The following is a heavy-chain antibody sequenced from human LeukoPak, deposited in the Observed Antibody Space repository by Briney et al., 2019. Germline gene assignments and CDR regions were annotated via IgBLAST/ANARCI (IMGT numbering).Heavy chain of an antibody. V-gene: IGHV4-4*07. Sequence: SETLSLTCTVSGGSIGSYYWNWIRQPAGKGLEWIGRISTSGTTDYNPSLKSRVIISVDTSKNQFSLKLSSVTAADTAVYYCARDVSAYCGGDCYGGYFDYWGQGTLVTVSS. CDR2: ISTSGTT. CDR1: GGSIGSYY. J-gene: IGHJ4*02. D-gene: IGHD2-21*02. CDR3: ARDVSAYCGGDCYGGYFDY.